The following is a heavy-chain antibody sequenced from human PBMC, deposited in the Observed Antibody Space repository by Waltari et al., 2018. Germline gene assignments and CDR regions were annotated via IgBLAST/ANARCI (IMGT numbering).Heavy chain of an antibody. D-gene: IGHD3-3*01. Sequence: QVQLVQSGAEVKEPGASVKVSCKVSGYTLTELSIHWVRQAPGKGLEWMGGLDPEDGETIYAQKFKGRVTMTEDTSTDTAYMEMSSLRSEDTAMYYCAIGTIFGVEYAMDVWGQGTTVTVFS. V-gene: IGHV1-24*01. CDR2: LDPEDGET. J-gene: IGHJ6*02. CDR3: AIGTIFGVEYAMDV. CDR1: GYTLTELS.